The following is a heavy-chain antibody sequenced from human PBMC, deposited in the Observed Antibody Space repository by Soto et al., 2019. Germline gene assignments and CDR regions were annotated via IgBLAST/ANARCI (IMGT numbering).Heavy chain of an antibody. CDR1: GGSISSGGYY. CDR3: ARGGHTDPFDP. J-gene: IGHJ5*02. CDR2: IYYSGST. Sequence: QVQLQESGPGLVKPSQTLSLTCTVSGGSISSGGYYWSWIRQHPGKGLEWIGYIYYSGSTYYNPSLKSRVTQPVDTSNNQFSLKLSSVTAADTAVYYCARGGHTDPFDPWGQGTLVTVSS. V-gene: IGHV4-31*03. D-gene: IGHD1-26*01.